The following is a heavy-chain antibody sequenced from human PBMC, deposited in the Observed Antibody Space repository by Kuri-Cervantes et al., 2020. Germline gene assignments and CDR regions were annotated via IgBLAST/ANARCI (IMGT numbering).Heavy chain of an antibody. CDR2: ISSSSSYI. Sequence: GGSLRLSCAASGFTFSSYSMNWVRQAPGKGLEWVSSISSSSSYIYYADSVKGRFTISRDNAKNSLYLQMNSLRAEDTAVYYCARDSRGAVAAGGMDVWGQGTKVTVSS. CDR3: ARDSRGAVAAGGMDV. D-gene: IGHD6-19*01. CDR1: GFTFSSYS. J-gene: IGHJ6*02. V-gene: IGHV3-21*01.